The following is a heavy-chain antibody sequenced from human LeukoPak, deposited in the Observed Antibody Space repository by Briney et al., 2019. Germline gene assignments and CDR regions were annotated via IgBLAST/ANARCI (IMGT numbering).Heavy chain of an antibody. V-gene: IGHV3-30-3*01. J-gene: IGHJ4*02. CDR2: ISYDGSNK. D-gene: IGHD5-12*01. Sequence: GGSLRLSCAASGFTFSSYAMHWVRQAPGKGLEWVAVISYDGSNKYYADSVKGRFTISRDNSKNTLYLQMNSLRAEDTAVYYCANHYSGYDPLRFDYWDQGTLVTVSS. CDR1: GFTFSSYA. CDR3: ANHYSGYDPLRFDY.